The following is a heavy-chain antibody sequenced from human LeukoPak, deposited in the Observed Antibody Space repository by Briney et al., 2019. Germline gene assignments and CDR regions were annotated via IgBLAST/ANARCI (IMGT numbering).Heavy chain of an antibody. CDR2: IDPNSGGT. V-gene: IGHV1-2*02. J-gene: IGHJ4*02. D-gene: IGHD2-2*01. Sequence: ASVKVSCKASGYTFTGYYMHWVRQAPGQGLEWMGWIDPNSGGTNYAQKFQGRVTMTRDTSINTAYMELSRLRSDDTAVYYCARDLEHCRNIICSNSAYWGQGTLVTVSS. CDR1: GYTFTGYY. CDR3: ARDLEHCRNIICSNSAY.